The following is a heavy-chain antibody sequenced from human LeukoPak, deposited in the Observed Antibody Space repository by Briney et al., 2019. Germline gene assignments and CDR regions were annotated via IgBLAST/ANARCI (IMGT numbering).Heavy chain of an antibody. Sequence: SETLSLTCAVSGDSFSSGGYSWTWIRQPPGKGLEWIGYIYHSGTTYYNPSLKSRVTISVDRSKNQFSLKLSSVTAADTAVHYCARGVSVAGSLQHWGQGTLVTVSS. J-gene: IGHJ1*01. D-gene: IGHD6-19*01. CDR2: IYHSGTT. CDR1: GDSFSSGGYS. CDR3: ARGVSVAGSLQH. V-gene: IGHV4-30-2*01.